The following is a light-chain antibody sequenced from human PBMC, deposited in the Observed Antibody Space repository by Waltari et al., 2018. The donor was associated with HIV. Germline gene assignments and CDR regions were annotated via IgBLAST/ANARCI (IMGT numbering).Light chain of an antibody. CDR1: SANIGSNS. J-gene: IGLJ3*02. CDR2: RNN. CDR3: AAWDDSLSGWV. V-gene: IGLV1-47*01. Sequence: QSVLTQPPSASGTPGQRVPISCSGSSANIGSNSVYWYHQLPGTTPNLLIYRNNQRPSGVPDRFSGSKSGTSASLAISGLRSEDEADYYCAAWDDSLSGWVFGGGTKLTVL.